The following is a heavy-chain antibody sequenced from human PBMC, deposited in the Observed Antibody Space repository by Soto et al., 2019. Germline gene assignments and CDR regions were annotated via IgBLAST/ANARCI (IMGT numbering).Heavy chain of an antibody. V-gene: IGHV3-21*01. CDR2: ISPITSHI. CDR1: GFTFSSYT. J-gene: IGHJ6*02. Sequence: EVHLVESGGGLVKPGGSLRLSCAVSGFTFSSYTMNWVRQAPGKGLEWVSSISPITSHIYYADSVKGRFTISRDNAKNSLSLQMNSLRAEDTALYYCSDWSGGACHRNYGMDVWGQGTTVTVSS. D-gene: IGHD3-3*01. CDR3: SDWSGGACHRNYGMDV.